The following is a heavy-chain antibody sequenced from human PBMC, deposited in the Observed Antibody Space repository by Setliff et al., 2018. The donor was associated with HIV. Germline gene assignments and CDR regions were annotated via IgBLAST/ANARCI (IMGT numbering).Heavy chain of an antibody. CDR1: GGSISSGSYY. D-gene: IGHD3-10*01. CDR2: IYTSGST. Sequence: PSETLSLTCTVSGGSISSGSYYWSWIRQPAGKGLEWIGRIYTSGSTNYNPSLKSRVTISVDTSKNQFSLNLSSVTAADTAVYYCARGVSGSGSYIGWGQGTLVTVSS. J-gene: IGHJ4*02. V-gene: IGHV4-61*02. CDR3: ARGVSGSGSYIG.